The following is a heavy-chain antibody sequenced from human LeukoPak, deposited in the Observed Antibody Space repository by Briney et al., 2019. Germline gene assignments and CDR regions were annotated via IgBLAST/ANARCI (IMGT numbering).Heavy chain of an antibody. CDR1: GYTFTSYG. CDR3: ARSLSSPTHYYYYMDV. D-gene: IGHD6-6*01. V-gene: IGHV1-18*01. Sequence: ASVKVSCKASGYTFTSYGISWVRRAPGQGLEWMGWISDYNGNTNYEQKLQGRVTMTTDTSTSTAYMELRSLRSDDTAVYYCARSLSSPTHYYYYMDVWGKGTTVTVSS. J-gene: IGHJ6*03. CDR2: ISDYNGNT.